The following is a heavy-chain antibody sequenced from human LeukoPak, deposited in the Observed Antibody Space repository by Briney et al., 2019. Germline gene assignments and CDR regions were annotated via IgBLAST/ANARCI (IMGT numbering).Heavy chain of an antibody. CDR3: ARVRQFPKYYYDSSGLYYFDY. J-gene: IGHJ4*02. D-gene: IGHD3-22*01. CDR2: IYYSGST. V-gene: IGHV4-30-4*01. CDR1: GGSISSGDYY. Sequence: SQTLSLTCTVSGGSISSGDYYWSWIRQPPGKGLEWIGYIYYSGSTYYNPSLKSRVTISVDTSKNQFSLKLSSVTAADTAVYYCARVRQFPKYYYDSSGLYYFDYWGQGTLVTVSS.